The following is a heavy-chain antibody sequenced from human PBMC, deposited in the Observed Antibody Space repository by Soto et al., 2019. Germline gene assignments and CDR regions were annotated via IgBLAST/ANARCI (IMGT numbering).Heavy chain of an antibody. Sequence: ASVKVSCKASRYTFTSYDINWVRQATVQGLEWMGWMNPNSGNTGXXXXXXXRXXXXXXXXXXXXXXELSSLRSEDTAVFYCARTLYGDNVDYWGRG. J-gene: IGHJ4*02. CDR2: MNPNSGNT. V-gene: IGHV1-8*01. CDR3: ARTLYGDNVDY. D-gene: IGHD4-17*01. CDR1: RYTFTSYD.